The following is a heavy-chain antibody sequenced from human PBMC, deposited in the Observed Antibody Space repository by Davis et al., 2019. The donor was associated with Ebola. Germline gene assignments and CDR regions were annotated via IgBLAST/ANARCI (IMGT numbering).Heavy chain of an antibody. CDR1: GFTFSGSA. CDR2: IRSKANSYAT. CDR3: ARGSGRGY. V-gene: IGHV3-73*01. Sequence: GGSLRLSCAASGFTFSGSAMHWVRQASGKGLEWVGRIRSKANSYATAYAASVKGRFTISRDNAKNSLYLQMNSLRAEDTAVYYCARGSGRGYWGQGTLVTVSS. D-gene: IGHD1-26*01. J-gene: IGHJ4*02.